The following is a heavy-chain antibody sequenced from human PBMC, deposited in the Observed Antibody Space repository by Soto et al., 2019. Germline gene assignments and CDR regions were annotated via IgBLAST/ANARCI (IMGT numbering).Heavy chain of an antibody. J-gene: IGHJ4*02. V-gene: IGHV1-3*01. D-gene: IGHD1-26*01. CDR1: GYTFTSYA. CDR2: INVGNGNT. CDR3: ARSVGAALSDY. Sequence: GASVKVSCKASGYTFTSYAISWVRQAPGQGLEWMGWINVGNGNTKYSQKFQGRVTITRDTSASTAYMELSSLRSEGTAVYYCARSVGAALSDYWGQGTLVTSPQ.